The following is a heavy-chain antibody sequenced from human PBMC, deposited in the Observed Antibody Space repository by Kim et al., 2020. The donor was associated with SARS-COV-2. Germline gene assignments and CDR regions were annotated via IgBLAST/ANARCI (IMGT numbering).Heavy chain of an antibody. V-gene: IGHV3-30-3*01. CDR3: AGGLASIAARPFDY. J-gene: IGHJ4*02. D-gene: IGHD6-6*01. CDR2: ISYDGSNK. Sequence: GGSLRLSCAASGFTFSSYAMHWVRQAPGEGLEWVAVISYDGSNKYYADSVKGRFTISRDNSKNTLYLQMNSLRAEDTAVYYCAGGLASIAARPFDYWGQGTLVTVSS. CDR1: GFTFSSYA.